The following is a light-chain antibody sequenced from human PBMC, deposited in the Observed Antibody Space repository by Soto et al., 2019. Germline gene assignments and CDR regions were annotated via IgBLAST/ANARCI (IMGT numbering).Light chain of an antibody. V-gene: IGLV2-11*01. CDR3: CSYAGSYTHDA. CDR1: SSDVGGYNY. J-gene: IGLJ1*01. CDR2: DVS. Sequence: QSALTQPRSVSGSPGQSVTISCTGTSSDVGGYNYVSWYQQHPGEAPKLMIYDVSKRPSGVPDRFSGSKSGNTASLTISGLQAEDDADYYCCSYAGSYTHDAFGTGTKLTVL.